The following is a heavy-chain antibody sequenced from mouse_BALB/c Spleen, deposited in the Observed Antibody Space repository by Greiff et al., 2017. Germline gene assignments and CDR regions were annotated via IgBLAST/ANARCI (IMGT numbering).Heavy chain of an antibody. CDR2: ILPGSGST. J-gene: IGHJ2*01. CDR1: GYTFSSYW. Sequence: QVQLQQSGAELMKPGASVKISCKATGYTFSSYWIEWVKQRPGHGLEWIGEILPGSGSTNYNEKFKGKATFTADTSSNTAYMQLSSLTSEDSAVYYCARRNYYGSSYGDFDYWGQGTTLTVSS. D-gene: IGHD1-1*01. CDR3: ARRNYYGSSYGDFDY. V-gene: IGHV1-9*01.